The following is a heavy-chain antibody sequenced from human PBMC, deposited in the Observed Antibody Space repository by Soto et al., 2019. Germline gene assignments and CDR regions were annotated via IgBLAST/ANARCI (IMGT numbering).Heavy chain of an antibody. Sequence: SETLSLTCTVSGGSISSYYWSWIRQPPGKGLEWIGYIYYSGSTNYNPSLKSRVTISVDTPKNQFSLKLSSVTAADTAVYYCARVSARLYYYYYGMDVWGQGTTVTVSS. CDR2: IYYSGST. CDR3: ARVSARLYYYYYGMDV. V-gene: IGHV4-59*01. J-gene: IGHJ6*02. CDR1: GGSISSYY. D-gene: IGHD3-16*01.